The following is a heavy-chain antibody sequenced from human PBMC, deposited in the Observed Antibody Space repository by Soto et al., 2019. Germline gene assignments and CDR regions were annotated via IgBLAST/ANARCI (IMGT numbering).Heavy chain of an antibody. Sequence: GASVKVSCKASGYTLSSYDINWVRQATGQGLEWMGWMSTNSNNTGYAQKFQGRVTMTKNTSISTAYMELSSLRSEDTAVCYCARERYYYDSRGYHPRRFEPWGQGNLITSP. V-gene: IGHV1-8*01. CDR2: MSTNSNNT. CDR1: GYTLSSYD. CDR3: ARERYYYDSRGYHPRRFEP. D-gene: IGHD3-22*01. J-gene: IGHJ5*02.